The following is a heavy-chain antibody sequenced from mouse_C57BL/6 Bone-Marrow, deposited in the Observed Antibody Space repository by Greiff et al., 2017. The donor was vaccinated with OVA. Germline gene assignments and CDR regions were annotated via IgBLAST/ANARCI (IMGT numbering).Heavy chain of an antibody. CDR3: ARSYYGFAY. CDR2: INYDGSST. J-gene: IGHJ3*01. D-gene: IGHD1-1*01. V-gene: IGHV5-16*01. CDR1: GFTFSDYY. Sequence: EVKLVESEGGLVQPGSSMKLSCTASGFTFSDYYMAWVRQVPEKGLEWVANINYDGSSTYYLDSLKSRFIISRDNAKNILYLQMSSLKSEDTATYYCARSYYGFAYWGQGTLVTVSA.